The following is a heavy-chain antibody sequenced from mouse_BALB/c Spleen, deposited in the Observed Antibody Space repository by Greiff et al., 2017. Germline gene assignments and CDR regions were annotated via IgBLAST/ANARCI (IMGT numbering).Heavy chain of an antibody. CDR1: GYSFTGYF. J-gene: IGHJ4*01. CDR3: ARGGLRNFYYYAMDY. D-gene: IGHD2-4*01. CDR2: INPYNGDT. Sequence: EVKLVESGPELVKPGASVKISCKASGYSFTGYFMNWVMQSHGKSLEWIGRINPYNGDTFYNQKFKGKATLTVDKSSSTAHMELRSLASEDSAVYYCARGGLRNFYYYAMDYWGQGTSVTVSS. V-gene: IGHV1-20*02.